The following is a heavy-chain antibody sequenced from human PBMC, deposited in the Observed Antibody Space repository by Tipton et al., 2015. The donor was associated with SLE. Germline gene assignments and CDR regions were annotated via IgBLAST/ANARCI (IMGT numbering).Heavy chain of an antibody. D-gene: IGHD1-26*01. CDR3: ASDSGSQRYYYYYGMDV. J-gene: IGHJ6*02. V-gene: IGHV3-33*01. Sequence: SLRLSCAASGFTFSSYGMHWVRQAPGKGLEWVAVIWYDGSNKYYADSVKGRFTISRDNSKNTLYLQMNSLRAEDTAVYYCASDSGSQRYYYYYGMDVWGQGTTVTVSS. CDR2: IWYDGSNK. CDR1: GFTFSSYG.